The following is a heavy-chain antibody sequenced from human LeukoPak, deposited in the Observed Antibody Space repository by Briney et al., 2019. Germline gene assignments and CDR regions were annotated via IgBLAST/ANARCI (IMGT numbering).Heavy chain of an antibody. CDR3: ARQHIVVVPAPPDY. D-gene: IGHD2-2*01. CDR1: GFTFSSYA. J-gene: IGHJ4*02. Sequence: PGRSLRLSCAASGFTFSSYAMHWVRQAPGKGLEWVAVISYDGSNKYYADSVKGRFTISRDNSKNTLYLQMNSLRAEDTAVYYCARQHIVVVPAPPDYWGQGTLVTVSS. CDR2: ISYDGSNK. V-gene: IGHV3-30-3*01.